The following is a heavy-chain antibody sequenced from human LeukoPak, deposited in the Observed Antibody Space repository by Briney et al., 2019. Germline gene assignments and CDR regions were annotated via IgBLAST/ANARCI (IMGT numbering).Heavy chain of an antibody. J-gene: IGHJ4*02. CDR3: ARDPYCGGDCPYYFDY. V-gene: IGHV4-34*01. Sequence: GSLRLSCAASGFTFSSYSMNWVRQAPGKGLEWIGEINHSGSTNYNPSLKSRVTISVDKSKNQFSLKLSSVTAADTAVYYCARDPYCGGDCPYYFDYWGQGTLVTVSS. CDR2: INHSGST. CDR1: GFTFSSYS. D-gene: IGHD2-21*02.